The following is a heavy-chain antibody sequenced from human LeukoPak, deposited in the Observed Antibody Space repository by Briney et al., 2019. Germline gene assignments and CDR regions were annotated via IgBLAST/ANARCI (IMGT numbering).Heavy chain of an antibody. J-gene: IGHJ3*02. CDR1: GYTFTSYG. Sequence: ASVKVSCKASGYTFTSYGISWVRQAPRQGLEWMGWISAYNGNTNYAQKLQGRVTTTTDTSTSTAYMELRSLTSDDTAVYYCARVPAKYSPDAFDIWGQGTMVTVSS. CDR3: ARVPAKYSPDAFDI. V-gene: IGHV1-18*01. D-gene: IGHD2-21*01. CDR2: ISAYNGNT.